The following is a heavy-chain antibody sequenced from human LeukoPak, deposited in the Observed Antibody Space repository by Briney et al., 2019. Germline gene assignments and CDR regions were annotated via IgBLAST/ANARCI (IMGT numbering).Heavy chain of an antibody. J-gene: IGHJ1*01. CDR3: ATYSSLNRREFQY. CDR2: MNEDGSAK. V-gene: IGHV3-7*01. D-gene: IGHD3-22*01. CDR1: GFTFSDYW. Sequence: GGSLRLSCAASGFTFSDYWMTWVRQAPGKGLEWVANMNEDGSAKYYVDSVKGRFTISRDNAKNSLYLQMNSLRDEDTAVYYCATYSSLNRREFQYWGQGTLLTVSS.